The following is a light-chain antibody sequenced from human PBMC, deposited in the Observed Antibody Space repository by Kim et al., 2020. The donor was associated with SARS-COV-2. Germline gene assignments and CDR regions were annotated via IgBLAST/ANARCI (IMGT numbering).Light chain of an antibody. J-gene: IGKJ5*01. Sequence: SVSPRERAPLSCRASQSVSHSLAWYQQRPGQAPRLLLYGAFTRATDIPARFSGSGSGTEFTLTISSLQSEDFAVYYCQQYNTRPITFGQGTRLE. CDR3: QQYNTRPIT. V-gene: IGKV3-15*01. CDR1: QSVSHS. CDR2: GAF.